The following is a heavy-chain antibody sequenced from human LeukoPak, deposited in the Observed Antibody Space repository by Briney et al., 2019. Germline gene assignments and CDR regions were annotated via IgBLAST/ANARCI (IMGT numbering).Heavy chain of an antibody. V-gene: IGHV4-59*01. D-gene: IGHD3-10*01. CDR1: GGSISSYY. J-gene: IGHJ4*02. CDR2: IYYSGST. Sequence: PSETLSLTCTVSGGSISSYYWSWIRQPPGKGLEWIGYIYYSGSTNYNPSLKSRVTISVDTSKNQFSLKLSSVTAADTAVYYCARGDGSGSYYPFDYWGQGTLVTVSS. CDR3: ARGDGSGSYYPFDY.